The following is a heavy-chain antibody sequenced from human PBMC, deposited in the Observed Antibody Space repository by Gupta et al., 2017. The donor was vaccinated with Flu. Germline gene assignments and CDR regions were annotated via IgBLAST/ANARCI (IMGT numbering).Heavy chain of an antibody. CDR2: ISAYNGNT. CDR3: ARDTMEDIVVVPAADSGVY. D-gene: IGHD2-2*01. V-gene: IGHV1-18*01. J-gene: IGHJ4*02. Sequence: GLEWMGWISAYNGNTNYAQKLQGRVTMTTDTSTSTAYMELRSLRSDDTAVYYCARDTMEDIVVVPAADSGVYWGQGTLVTVSS.